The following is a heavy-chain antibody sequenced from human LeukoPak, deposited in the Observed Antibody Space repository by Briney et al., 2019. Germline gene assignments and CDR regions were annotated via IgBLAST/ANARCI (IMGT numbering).Heavy chain of an antibody. Sequence: GGSLRLSCAASGFTFSSYWMHWVREAPGKGRVCVSRIKSDGSITTYADSVKGRFTISRDKAKNTLYLQMDGLSAEDTAVYYCAKVILMELHGAFDIWGQGTMVTVSS. D-gene: IGHD3-16*01. V-gene: IGHV3-74*01. J-gene: IGHJ3*02. CDR3: AKVILMELHGAFDI. CDR2: IKSDGSIT. CDR1: GFTFSSYW.